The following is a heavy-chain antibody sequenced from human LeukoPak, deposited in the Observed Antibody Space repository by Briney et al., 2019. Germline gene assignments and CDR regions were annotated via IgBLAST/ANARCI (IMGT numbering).Heavy chain of an antibody. J-gene: IGHJ4*02. CDR2: IYYSGST. D-gene: IGHD2-21*02. CDR1: GGSVSSGSSY. V-gene: IGHV4-61*01. Sequence: PSETLSLTCTVSGGSVSSGSSYWSWIRQPPGKGLEWIGYIYYSGSTNYNPSLKSRVTISVDTSKNQFSLKLRSVTAADTAVYYCARLGGGDDYWGQGTLVTVSS. CDR3: ARLGGGDDY.